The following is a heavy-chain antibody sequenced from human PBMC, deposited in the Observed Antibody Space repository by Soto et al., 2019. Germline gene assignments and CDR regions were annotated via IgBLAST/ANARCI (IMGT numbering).Heavy chain of an antibody. Sequence: ELQLLESGGGLVQPGGSLRLSCAASGFIFSSYAMSWVRQAPGKGLEWVSAISGSGGSTYYADSVKGRFTISRDNSKNPLYLQMNSLRAEDTAVYYCAKEKISPSCCNWFDPWGQGTLVTVSS. V-gene: IGHV3-23*01. CDR2: ISGSGGST. CDR3: AKEKISPSCCNWFDP. D-gene: IGHD2-2*01. CDR1: GFIFSSYA. J-gene: IGHJ5*02.